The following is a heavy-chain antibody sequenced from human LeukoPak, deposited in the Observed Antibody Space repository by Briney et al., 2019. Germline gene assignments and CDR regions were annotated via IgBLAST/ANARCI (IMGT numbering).Heavy chain of an antibody. D-gene: IGHD1-26*01. V-gene: IGHV1-46*01. CDR1: GYTFTSYY. Sequence: ASVKVSCKASGYTFTSYYMHWVRQAPGQGLEWMGIINPSGGSTSYAQKFQGRVTMTRDTSTSTVYMELSSLRSEDTAVYYCARAPFLSEWELPGDYWGQGTLVTVSS. CDR3: ARAPFLSEWELPGDY. CDR2: INPSGGST. J-gene: IGHJ4*02.